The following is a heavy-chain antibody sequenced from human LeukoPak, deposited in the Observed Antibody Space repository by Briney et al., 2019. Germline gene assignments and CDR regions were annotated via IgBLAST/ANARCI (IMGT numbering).Heavy chain of an antibody. J-gene: IGHJ5*02. CDR1: GFTFSSYG. CDR2: IWYDGSNK. CDR3: VGSGGRGQNWFDP. Sequence: PGGSLRLSCAASGFTFSSYGMHWGRQAPGKGVEGVAVIWYDGSNKYYADSVKGRFTISRDNSKNTLYLQMNSLRAEDTAVYYCVGSGGRGQNWFDPWGQGTLVTVSS. D-gene: IGHD2-15*01. V-gene: IGHV3-33*01.